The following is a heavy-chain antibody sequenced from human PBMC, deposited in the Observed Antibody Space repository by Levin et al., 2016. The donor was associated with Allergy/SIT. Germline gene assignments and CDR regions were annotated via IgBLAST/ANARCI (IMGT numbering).Heavy chain of an antibody. Sequence: GESLKISCAASGFTFSSYSMNWVRQAPGKGLEWVSSISSSSSYIYYADSVKGRFTISRDNAKNSLYLQMNSLRAEDTAVYYCARDRGVPAVINDYWGQGTLVTVSS. V-gene: IGHV3-21*01. CDR2: ISSSSSYI. CDR3: ARDRGVPAVINDY. D-gene: IGHD2-2*01. CDR1: GFTFSSYS. J-gene: IGHJ4*02.